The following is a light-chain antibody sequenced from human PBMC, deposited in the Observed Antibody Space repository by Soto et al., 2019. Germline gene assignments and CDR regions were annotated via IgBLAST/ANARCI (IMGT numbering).Light chain of an antibody. J-gene: IGKJ1*01. V-gene: IGKV3-11*01. CDR2: DVS. CDR1: QSVRSN. Sequence: EIVLTQSPATLSLSPGERATLSCRASQSVRSNLVWYQHKPGQAPRLLIYDVSNRATGIPGRFSGSGFGTDFTLTISNVEPEDFAVYYCQQRDNWPWTFGQGAKVEIK. CDR3: QQRDNWPWT.